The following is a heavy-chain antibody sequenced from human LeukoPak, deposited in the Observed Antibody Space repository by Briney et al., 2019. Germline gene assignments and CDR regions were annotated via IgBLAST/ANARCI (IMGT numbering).Heavy chain of an antibody. D-gene: IGHD3-22*01. CDR2: ISGSGGST. CDR3: AKIYRYYDSSGYYYDT. J-gene: IGHJ3*01. CDR1: GFTFSNYA. Sequence: PGGSLRLSCAASGFTFSNYAMSWVRQAPGKGLEWVSAISGSGGSTYYADSVKGRFTISRDNSKNTLYLQMNSLRAEDTAVYYCAKIYRYYDSSGYYYDTWGQGTMVTVSS. V-gene: IGHV3-23*01.